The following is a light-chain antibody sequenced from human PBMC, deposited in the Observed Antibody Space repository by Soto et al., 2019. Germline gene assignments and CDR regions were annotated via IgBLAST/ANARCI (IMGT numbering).Light chain of an antibody. CDR3: LQHNRYPLP. CDR2: AAS. CDR1: QGIAND. V-gene: IGKV1-17*01. J-gene: IGKJ4*01. Sequence: DIQMTQSPSSLSASVGDRVTFTCRASQGIANDLAWYQQKPTKAPKRLIYAASSLQSGVPSRFSGSGAGTEFTLTISSLQPEDFGTYYCLQHNRYPLPFGGGTTVEI.